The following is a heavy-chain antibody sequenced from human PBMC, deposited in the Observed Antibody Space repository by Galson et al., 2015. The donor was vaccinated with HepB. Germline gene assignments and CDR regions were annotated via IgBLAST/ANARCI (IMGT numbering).Heavy chain of an antibody. J-gene: IGHJ4*02. CDR1: GDTFTRYG. D-gene: IGHD5-18*01. CDR2: ISAYNGNT. Sequence: SVKVSCKASGDTFTRYGFNWVRQAPGQGLEWMGSISAYNGNTNYAQNLQGRVTLTTDTSMSTAYMELRSLRSDDTAVYYCAGGVSYGYCPNFDNWGQGTLVSVSS. CDR3: AGGVSYGYCPNFDN. V-gene: IGHV1-18*01.